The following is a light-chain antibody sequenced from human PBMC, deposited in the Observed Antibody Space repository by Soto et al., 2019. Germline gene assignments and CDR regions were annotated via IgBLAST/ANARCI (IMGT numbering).Light chain of an antibody. CDR2: DAS. J-gene: IGKJ4*01. Sequence: DIQMTQSPSSLSASVGDRVTITCQASQNINNYLNWYQQKPGRAPKLLIYDASNLEAGVPSRFRGSGSGTDFTLTISSLQPEDVATYYCQKCGIAPFTFGGGTKVDIK. CDR1: QNINNY. V-gene: IGKV1-33*01. CDR3: QKCGIAPFT.